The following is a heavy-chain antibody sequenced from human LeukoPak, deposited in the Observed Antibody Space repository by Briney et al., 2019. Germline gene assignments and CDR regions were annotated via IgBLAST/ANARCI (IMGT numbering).Heavy chain of an antibody. J-gene: IGHJ6*03. D-gene: IGHD3-22*01. CDR3: ARGYYDSSGYYSYYYMDV. CDR2: INPNSGGT. CDR1: GYTFISYA. Sequence: GASVKVSCKASGYTFISYAMNWVRQAPGQGLEWMGWINPNSGGTNYAQKFQGRVTMTRDTSISTAYMELSRLRSDDTAVYYCARGYYDSSGYYSYYYMDVWGKGTTVTISS. V-gene: IGHV1-2*02.